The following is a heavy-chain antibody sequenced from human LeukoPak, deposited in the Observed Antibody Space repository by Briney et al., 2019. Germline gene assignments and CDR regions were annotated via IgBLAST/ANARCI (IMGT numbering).Heavy chain of an antibody. CDR1: GYTFTDYY. Sequence: GASVKVSCKASGYTFTDYYMHWVRQAPGQGLEWMGWINPNSGGTNYAQKFQGRVTMTRDTSISTAYMELNRLRSDDTAVYYCAREVVPAATYTDVWGKGTTVTVSS. CDR2: INPNSGGT. D-gene: IGHD2-2*01. CDR3: AREVVPAATYTDV. J-gene: IGHJ6*03. V-gene: IGHV1-2*02.